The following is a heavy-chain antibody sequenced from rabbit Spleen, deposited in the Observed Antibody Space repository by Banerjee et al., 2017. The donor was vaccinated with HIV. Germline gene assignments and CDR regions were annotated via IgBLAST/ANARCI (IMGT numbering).Heavy chain of an antibody. CDR1: GFTLTSSSHW. CDR2: IVTGSGST. CDR3: TRDSIYGGYAGYGYFYFNL. J-gene: IGHJ4*01. V-gene: IGHV1S40*01. Sequence: QSLEEAGGDLVKPGASLTLTCKDSGFTLTSSSHWPCWVRQAPGKGLEWIACIVTGSGSTLYASWAKGRFTISKTSSNTVTLQMTSLTAADTATYFCTRDSIYGGYAGYGYFYFNLWGPGTLVTVS. D-gene: IGHD8-1*01.